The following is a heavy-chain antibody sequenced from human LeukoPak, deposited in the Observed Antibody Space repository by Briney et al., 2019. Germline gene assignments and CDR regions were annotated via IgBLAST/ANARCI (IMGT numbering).Heavy chain of an antibody. V-gene: IGHV3-23*01. CDR3: AKDFKTRWDPYYFDY. Sequence: PGGSLRLSCAASGFTFSSYAMSWVPQAPGKGLEWVLAISGSGGSTYYADSVKGRFTISRDNSKNTLYLQMNSLRAEDTAVYYCAKDFKTRWDPYYFDYWGQGTLVTVSS. CDR2: ISGSGGST. J-gene: IGHJ4*02. CDR1: GFTFSSYA. D-gene: IGHD1-26*01.